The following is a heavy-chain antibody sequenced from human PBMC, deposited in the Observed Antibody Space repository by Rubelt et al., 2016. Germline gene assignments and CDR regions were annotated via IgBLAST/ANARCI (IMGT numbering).Heavy chain of an antibody. D-gene: IGHD6-13*01. CDR1: GGSISSSSYY. CDR3: ARGQPEYSGSWYVNY. CDR2: IYYSGST. Sequence: GGSISSSSYYWGWIRQPPGKGLEWIGSIYYSGSTYYNPSLKSRVTISVDTSKNQFSLKLSSVTAADTAVYYCARGQPEYSGSWYVNYWGQGTLVTVSS. J-gene: IGHJ4*02. V-gene: IGHV4-39*01.